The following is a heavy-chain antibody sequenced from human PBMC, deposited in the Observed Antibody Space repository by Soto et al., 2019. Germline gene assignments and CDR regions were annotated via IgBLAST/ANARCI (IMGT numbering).Heavy chain of an antibody. D-gene: IGHD3-10*01. V-gene: IGHV3-74*01. Sequence: EVQLVESGGGLVQPGGSLRISCAASGFTFSSYWMHWVRQAPGKGLVWVSRINSDGSSTSYADSVKGRFTISRDNAKKTLYLQMMSLRAEDTAVYYCARDTLWFGENDYYYGMDVWGQGTTVTVSS. CDR2: INSDGSST. J-gene: IGHJ6*02. CDR1: GFTFSSYW. CDR3: ARDTLWFGENDYYYGMDV.